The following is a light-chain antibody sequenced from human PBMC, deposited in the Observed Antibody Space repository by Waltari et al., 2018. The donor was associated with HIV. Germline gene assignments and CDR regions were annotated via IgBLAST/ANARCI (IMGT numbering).Light chain of an antibody. J-gene: IGLJ2*01. CDR3: QSYDTDTHAI. CDR2: AHS. V-gene: IGLV6-57*04. CDR1: SGDIASNY. Sequence: NFMLTQPHSVSESPGKTVTISCTRSSGDIASNYVRWYQLRPGSAPTTLIYAHSQRTSVVPDRFSGSIDSSSNSASLTISGLKTEDEADYYCQSYDTDTHAIFGGGTKLTVL.